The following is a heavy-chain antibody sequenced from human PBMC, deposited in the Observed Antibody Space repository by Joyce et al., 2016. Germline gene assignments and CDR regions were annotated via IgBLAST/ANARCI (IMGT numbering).Heavy chain of an antibody. D-gene: IGHD1-1*01. V-gene: IGHV3-48*04. Sequence: EVQLVDSGGGLVQPGGSLRLSCVASGLTFSDYSMNWVRQAPGKGLEWVSYINIGSNSIYDTDSVKGRFTISRDNAKNSLYLQMNSPGAEDTAVYYCAVRAGTYSFDCWGQGTLVTVSS. CDR3: AVRAGTYSFDC. CDR2: INIGSNSI. CDR1: GLTFSDYS. J-gene: IGHJ4*02.